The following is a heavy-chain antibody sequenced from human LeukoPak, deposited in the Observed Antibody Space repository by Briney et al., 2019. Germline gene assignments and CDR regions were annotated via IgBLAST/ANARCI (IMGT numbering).Heavy chain of an antibody. CDR1: GFTFSSYA. J-gene: IGHJ5*02. V-gene: IGHV3-23*01. CDR2: ISGSGGST. Sequence: PGASLRLSCVASGFTFSSYAMSWVRQAPGKGLEWVSAISGSGGSTYYADSVKGRFTISRDNSKNTLYLQMNSLRAEDTAVYYCAKDHEIAVAGDWFDPWGQGTLVTVSS. CDR3: AKDHEIAVAGDWFDP. D-gene: IGHD6-19*01.